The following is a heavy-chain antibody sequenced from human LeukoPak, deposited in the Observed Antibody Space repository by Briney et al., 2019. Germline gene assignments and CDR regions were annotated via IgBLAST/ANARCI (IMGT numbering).Heavy chain of an antibody. V-gene: IGHV3-23*01. D-gene: IGHD2-15*01. CDR2: ISGSGGST. CDR3: AYCSAGSRSGSPVDY. Sequence: GGSLRLSCTASGFTFINFAMYWVRQAPGEGLEWVSSISGSGGSTYYADSVKDRFTISRDNSKNTLYLQMNSLRAEDTAVYYCAYCSAGSRSGSPVDYWGQGTQVTVSS. CDR1: GFTFINFA. J-gene: IGHJ4*02.